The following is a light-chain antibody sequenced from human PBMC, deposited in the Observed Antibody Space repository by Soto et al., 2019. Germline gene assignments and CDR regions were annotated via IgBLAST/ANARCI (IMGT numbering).Light chain of an antibody. CDR3: QQSYSTPLT. CDR1: QSISSY. V-gene: IGKV1-39*01. J-gene: IGKJ4*01. Sequence: DIQMTQSPSSLSASVGDRVTITCRASQSISSYLNWYQQKPGKAPKLLIYAASRLQSGVPSSFSGSGSGTDFTLTISSLQPEDFALYYCQQSYSTPLTFGGGTKVEIK. CDR2: AAS.